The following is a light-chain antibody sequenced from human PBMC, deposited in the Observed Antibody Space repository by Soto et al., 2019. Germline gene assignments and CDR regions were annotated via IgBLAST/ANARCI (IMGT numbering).Light chain of an antibody. CDR2: WAS. V-gene: IGKV4-1*01. CDR1: QTVLYSSNNKNY. Sequence: DIVMTQSPDSLAVSLGERATINCKSSQTVLYSSNNKNYLAWYQQKPGQPPKLLISWASTRESGVPDRFSGSGSGTYFTLTISSLQAEDVAVYYCQQYASTLWTFGQGTKVEIK. J-gene: IGKJ1*01. CDR3: QQYASTLWT.